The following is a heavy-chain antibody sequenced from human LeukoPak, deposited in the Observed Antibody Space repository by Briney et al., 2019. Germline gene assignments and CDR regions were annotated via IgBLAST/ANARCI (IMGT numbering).Heavy chain of an antibody. Sequence: SETLSLTCTVSGGSISSGGYYWCWIRQHPGKGLEWIGYIYYSGSTYYNPSLKSRVTISVDTSKNQFSLKLSSVTAADTAVYYCARTRRGVIDYWGQGTLVTVSS. V-gene: IGHV4-31*03. CDR2: IYYSGST. CDR1: GGSISSGGYY. CDR3: ARTRRGVIDY. J-gene: IGHJ4*02. D-gene: IGHD3-3*01.